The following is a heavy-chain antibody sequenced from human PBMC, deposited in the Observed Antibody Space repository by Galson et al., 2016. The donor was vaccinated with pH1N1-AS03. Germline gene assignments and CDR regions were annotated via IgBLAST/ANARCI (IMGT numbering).Heavy chain of an antibody. CDR2: MSWGSAKI. CDR3: VKDFLSDGWFTAADS. Sequence: SLRLSCAASGFIVEQYGVHWVRQTPGKGLEWVAGMSWGSAKIDYADSVKGRFTISRDNAQNSLYLQMSSLRPEDTAVYFCVKDFLSDGWFTAADSWGQGTLVTVSS. CDR1: GFIVEQYG. V-gene: IGHV3-9*01. D-gene: IGHD6-19*01. J-gene: IGHJ4*02.